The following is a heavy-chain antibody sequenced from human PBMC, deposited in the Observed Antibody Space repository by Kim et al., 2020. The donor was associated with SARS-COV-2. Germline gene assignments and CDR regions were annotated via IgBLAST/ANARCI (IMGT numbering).Heavy chain of an antibody. Sequence: ADSVKGRFTISRDNAKNTLYLQMNSLRAEDTAVYYCARDLTDWRLDYFDYWGQGTLVTVSS. CDR3: ARDLTDWRLDYFDY. V-gene: IGHV3-74*01. D-gene: IGHD3-9*01. J-gene: IGHJ4*02.